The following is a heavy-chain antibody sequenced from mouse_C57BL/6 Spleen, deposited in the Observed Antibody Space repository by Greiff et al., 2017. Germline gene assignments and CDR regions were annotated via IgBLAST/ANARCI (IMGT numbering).Heavy chain of an antibody. CDR2: ISDGGSYT. J-gene: IGHJ2*01. CDR1: GFTFSSYA. CDR3: ARDRDGYYLIPFFDY. Sequence: EVKLVESGGGLVKPGGSLKLSCAASGFTFSSYAMSWVRQTPEKRLEWVATISDGGSYTYYPDNVKGRFTISRDNAKNNLYLQMSHLKSEDTAMYYCARDRDGYYLIPFFDYWGQGTTLTVSS. V-gene: IGHV5-4*01. D-gene: IGHD2-3*01.